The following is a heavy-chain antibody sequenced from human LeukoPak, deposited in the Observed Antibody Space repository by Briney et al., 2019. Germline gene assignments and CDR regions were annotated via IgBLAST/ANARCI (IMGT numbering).Heavy chain of an antibody. CDR3: ARGYYDSSGYSNKWFDP. V-gene: IGHV1-46*01. CDR2: INPSGGNT. J-gene: IGHJ5*02. D-gene: IGHD3-22*01. CDR1: GYTFTSYY. Sequence: ASVKVSCKASGYTFTSYYMHSVRQAPGQGLDWMGIINPSGGNTSYAQKFQGRVTMTTDTSTSTVYMELSSLRSEDTAVYYCARGYYDSSGYSNKWFDPWGQGTLVTVSS.